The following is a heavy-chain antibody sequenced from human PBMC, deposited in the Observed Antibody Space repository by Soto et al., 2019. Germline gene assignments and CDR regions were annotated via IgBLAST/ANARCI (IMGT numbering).Heavy chain of an antibody. CDR3: ATVRRRWNTDY. J-gene: IGHJ4*02. V-gene: IGHV4-30-4*01. D-gene: IGHD1-1*01. CDR2: IYYSGTT. CDR1: GGSISSDDHY. Sequence: QVQLQESGPGLVKPSQTLSLTCIVSGGSISSDDHYWSWIRQPPGKGLEWIGYIYYSGTTHYNPSLKIRLFISVATAKLQVSLALTSVTAADSAVYYCATVRRRWNTDYCGQGALVTVSS.